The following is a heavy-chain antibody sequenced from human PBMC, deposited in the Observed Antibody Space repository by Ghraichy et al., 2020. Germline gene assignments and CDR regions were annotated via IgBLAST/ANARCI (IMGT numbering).Heavy chain of an antibody. CDR3: ARQEGLWGRGYDSSGYYPRYYFDY. D-gene: IGHD3-22*01. CDR2: IYYSGST. V-gene: IGHV4-39*01. CDR1: GGSISSSSYY. Sequence: SETLSLTCTVSGGSISSSSYYWGWIRQPPGKGLEWIGSIYYSGSTYYNPSLKSRVTISVDTSKNQFTLKLSSVTAADTAVYYCARQEGLWGRGYDSSGYYPRYYFDYWGQGTLVTVSS. J-gene: IGHJ4*02.